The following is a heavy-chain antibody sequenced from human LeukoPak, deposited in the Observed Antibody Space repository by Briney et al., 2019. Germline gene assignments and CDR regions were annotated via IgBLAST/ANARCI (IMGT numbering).Heavy chain of an antibody. CDR1: GFTFSSYG. CDR2: IGTSDET. CDR3: AKVAAAGLYFDY. Sequence: GGSLRLSCAASGFTFSSYGMSWVRQAPGKGLEWVSTIGTSDETYYADSVKGRFTISRDKSKNTLYLQMNSLRAEDTAVYYCAKVAAAGLYFDYWGQGTLVTVSS. J-gene: IGHJ4*02. D-gene: IGHD6-13*01. V-gene: IGHV3-23*01.